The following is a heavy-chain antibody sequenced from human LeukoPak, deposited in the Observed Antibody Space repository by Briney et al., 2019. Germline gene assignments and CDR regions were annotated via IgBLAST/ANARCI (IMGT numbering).Heavy chain of an antibody. D-gene: IGHD1-1*01. V-gene: IGHV1-18*01. CDR3: ARDKNWKPDY. CDR1: GYTFTTYG. CDR2: ISAYNGNT. Sequence: GASVKVSCKASGYTFTTYGISWVRQAPGQGLEWMGWISAYNGNTNYAQSLQGRVTMTTDTSTSTAYMELRSLGSDDTAVYYCARDKNWKPDYWGQGTLVTVSS. J-gene: IGHJ4*02.